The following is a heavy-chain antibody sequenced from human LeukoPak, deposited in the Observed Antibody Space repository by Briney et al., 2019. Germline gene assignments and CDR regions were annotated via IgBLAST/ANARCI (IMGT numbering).Heavy chain of an antibody. D-gene: IGHD3-9*01. J-gene: IGHJ6*02. CDR1: GFTFSSYA. Sequence: PGGSLRLSCAASGFTFSSYAMSWVRQAPGKGLEWVSAISGSGGSTYYADSVKGRFTISRDNSKNTLYLQMNSLRAEDTAVYYYAKDYTPAELRYFDWLSPPGMDVWGQGTTVTVSS. CDR3: AKDYTPAELRYFDWLSPPGMDV. CDR2: ISGSGGST. V-gene: IGHV3-23*01.